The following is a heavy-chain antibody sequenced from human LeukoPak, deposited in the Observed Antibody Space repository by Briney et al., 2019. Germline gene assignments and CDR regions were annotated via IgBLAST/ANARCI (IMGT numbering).Heavy chain of an antibody. D-gene: IGHD2-15*01. CDR1: GYTFTDYY. CDR3: ARSMSGGLGFFQS. J-gene: IGHJ1*01. Sequence: ASVKVSCKASGYTFTDYYMHWVRQAPGQGLEWMGCINPHSGGTNYAQNFQGRATKTRDTSIRTAYMEMSSLRSDDTAVYYCARSMSGGLGFFQSWGQGTLVAVSS. CDR2: INPHSGGT. V-gene: IGHV1-2*02.